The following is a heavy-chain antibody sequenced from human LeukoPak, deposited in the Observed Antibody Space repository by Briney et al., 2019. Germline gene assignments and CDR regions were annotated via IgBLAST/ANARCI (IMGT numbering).Heavy chain of an antibody. CDR3: ARGESYNSFDY. CDR1: GGSISSGGYS. J-gene: IGHJ4*02. V-gene: IGHV4-30-2*05. CDR2: IYHSGST. Sequence: PSETLSLTCAVPGGSISSGGYSWSWIRQPPGKGLEWIGYIYHSGSTYYNPSLKSRVTISVDTSKNQFSLKLSSVTAADTAVYYCARGESYNSFDYWGQGTLVTVSS. D-gene: IGHD2-2*02.